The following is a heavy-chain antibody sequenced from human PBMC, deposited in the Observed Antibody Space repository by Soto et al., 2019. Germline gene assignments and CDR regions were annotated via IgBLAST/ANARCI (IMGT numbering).Heavy chain of an antibody. D-gene: IGHD5-12*01. CDR1: GFTFSDYY. Sequence: QVQLVESGGGLVKPGGSLRLSCAASGFTFSDYYMSWIRQAPGQGLEWVSYISSSSSYTNYADSVKGRFTISRDNAKNPLYLQMNSLRAEDTAVYYCAAAVGGDDLAVDYWGQGTLVTVSS. V-gene: IGHV3-11*05. J-gene: IGHJ4*02. CDR2: ISSSSSYT. CDR3: AAAVGGDDLAVDY.